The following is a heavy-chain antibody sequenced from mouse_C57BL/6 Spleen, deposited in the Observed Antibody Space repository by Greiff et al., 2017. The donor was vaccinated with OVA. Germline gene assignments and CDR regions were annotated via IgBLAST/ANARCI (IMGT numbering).Heavy chain of an antibody. CDR1: GYSFTDYN. CDR3: EREGDYGGGYAMDY. V-gene: IGHV1-39*01. J-gene: IGHJ4*01. D-gene: IGHD2-4*01. CDR2: INPNYGTT. Sequence: VQLQQSGPELVKPGASVKISCKASGYSFTDYNMNWVKQSNGKSLEWIGVINPNYGTTSYNQKFKGKATLTVDQSSSTAYMQLNSLTSEDSAVYFCEREGDYGGGYAMDYWGKEPSVTFSS.